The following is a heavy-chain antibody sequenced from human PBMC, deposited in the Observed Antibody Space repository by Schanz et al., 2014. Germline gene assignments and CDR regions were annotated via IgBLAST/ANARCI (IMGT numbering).Heavy chain of an antibody. D-gene: IGHD2-2*01. CDR3: ARQNLGYCSSTDCKNWFDP. CDR2: IYYSGNT. V-gene: IGHV4-39*01. J-gene: IGHJ5*02. Sequence: QLQLQESGPGLVKPLETLSLTCTVSGGSISTSNHYWGWIRQPPGKGLEWIGSIYYSGNTYYNPSPRIAQNIPGHDSKNMFSAKLTSVTAADTAVYYCARQNLGYCSSTDCKNWFDPWGQGTLVTVSS. CDR1: GGSISTSNHY.